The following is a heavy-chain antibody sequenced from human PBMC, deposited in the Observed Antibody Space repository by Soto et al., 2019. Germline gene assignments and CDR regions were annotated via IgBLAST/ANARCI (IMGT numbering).Heavy chain of an antibody. J-gene: IGHJ5*02. CDR1: GYSFTSYW. Sequence: GESLKISCKGSGYSFTSYWISWVRQMPGKGLEWMGRIDPRDSYTNYSPSFQGHVTISADKSISTACLQWGSLKASDTAMYYCARLYCSSSTCDSWFDPWGQGTLVTVSS. D-gene: IGHD2-2*01. CDR2: IDPRDSYT. CDR3: ARLYCSSSTCDSWFDP. V-gene: IGHV5-10-1*01.